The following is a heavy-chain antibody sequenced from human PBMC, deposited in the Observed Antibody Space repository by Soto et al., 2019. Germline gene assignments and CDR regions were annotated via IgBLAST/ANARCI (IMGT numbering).Heavy chain of an antibody. D-gene: IGHD2-2*01. V-gene: IGHV3-23*01. J-gene: IGHJ4*02. Sequence: GGSLRLSCAASGFTFSTYAMNWVRQPPGKGLEWVSSTSGSGAYTYYADSVQGRFTISRDNSKNTLNLQMNSLRAKDTAVYYCARDRHPYSTKYYFDYWGQGTLVTVSS. CDR1: GFTFSTYA. CDR3: ARDRHPYSTKYYFDY. CDR2: TSGSGAYT.